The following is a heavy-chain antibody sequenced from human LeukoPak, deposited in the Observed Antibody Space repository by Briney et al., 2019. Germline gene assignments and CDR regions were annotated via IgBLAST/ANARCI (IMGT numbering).Heavy chain of an antibody. CDR2: VSYDGSIK. CDR1: GFTFSSYA. J-gene: IGHJ4*02. D-gene: IGHD6-19*01. Sequence: GGSLRLSCAASGFTFSSYALHWVRQAPNKGLEWVAIVSYDGSIKYYADSVKGRFTISRDNSKNTLYLQMNSPRAEDTAVYYCARDHYSSGPYYFDYWGQGTLVTVSS. CDR3: ARDHYSSGPYYFDY. V-gene: IGHV3-30-3*01.